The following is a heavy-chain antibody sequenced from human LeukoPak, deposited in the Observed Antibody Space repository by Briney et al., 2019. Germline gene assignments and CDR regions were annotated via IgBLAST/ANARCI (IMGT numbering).Heavy chain of an antibody. D-gene: IGHD2-8*01. Sequence: GESLKISCTASGYSFTTYWIGWVRQMPGEGLEWMGIIYPGDSDTRYSPSFQGQVTLSADKSINTAYLRWSSLKASDTAMYYCARSSPYCTNGLCYREFNYWGQGTLVTVSS. CDR3: ARSSPYCTNGLCYREFNY. CDR2: IYPGDSDT. V-gene: IGHV5-51*01. CDR1: GYSFTTYW. J-gene: IGHJ4*02.